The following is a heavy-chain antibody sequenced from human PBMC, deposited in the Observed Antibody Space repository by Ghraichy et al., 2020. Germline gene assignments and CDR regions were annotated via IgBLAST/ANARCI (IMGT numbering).Heavy chain of an antibody. V-gene: IGHV4-31*03. J-gene: IGHJ4*02. CDR1: GGSITSGGYF. CDR2: SYHSEST. Sequence: SETLSLTCSVTGGSITSGGYFWSWVRQPPGKGLEWIGGSYHSESTYYNPSLKSRVTISVDASTRQFSLKLTSVTAADTAVYYCARGTELSSSFTFDYWGQGALVTVSS. D-gene: IGHD6-6*01. CDR3: ARGTELSSSFTFDY.